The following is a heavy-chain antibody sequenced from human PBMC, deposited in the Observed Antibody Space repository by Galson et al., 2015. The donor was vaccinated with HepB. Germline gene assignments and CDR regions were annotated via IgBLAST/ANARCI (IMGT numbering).Heavy chain of an antibody. Sequence: QSGAEAKKPGESLRISCTGSGYSFTSFWISWVRQMPGKGLEWMGRINPSDSYTNYSPSFQGHVTISADKSINTAYLQWSSLKASDTAMYYCARTNRYCSGSSCYGQFDYWGQGTLVTVSS. J-gene: IGHJ4*02. CDR2: INPSDSYT. V-gene: IGHV5-10-1*01. CDR1: GYSFTSFW. D-gene: IGHD2-2*01. CDR3: ARTNRYCSGSSCYGQFDY.